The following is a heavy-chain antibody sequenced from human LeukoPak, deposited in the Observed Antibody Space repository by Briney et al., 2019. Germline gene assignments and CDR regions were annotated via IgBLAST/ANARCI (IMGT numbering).Heavy chain of an antibody. V-gene: IGHV4-59*01. J-gene: IGHJ6*03. CDR3: ARITCGGDCRAHYYHYYMDV. CDR2: IYYSGST. Sequence: SETLSLTCTVSGGSISNYYWSWIRQPPGKGLEWIGYIYYSGSTSYNPSLKSRVTISVDTSKKQFSLKLSSVTAADTAVYYCARITCGGDCRAHYYHYYMDVWGKGTRVTISS. D-gene: IGHD2-21*02. CDR1: GGSISNYY.